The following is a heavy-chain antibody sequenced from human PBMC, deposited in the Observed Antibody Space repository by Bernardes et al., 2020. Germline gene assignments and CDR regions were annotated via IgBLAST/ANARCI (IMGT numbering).Heavy chain of an antibody. V-gene: IGHV1-2*06. J-gene: IGHJ3*02. CDR2: INPNSGGT. CDR1: GYTFTGYY. D-gene: IGHD2-2*01. Sequence: ASMKVSCKASGYTFTGYYIHWVRQAPGQGLEWMGRINPNSGGTNYAQKFQGRVTMTRDTSISTAYMELSRLTSDDTAVYFCARQYHLHDAFDIWGQGTMVTVSS. CDR3: ARQYHLHDAFDI.